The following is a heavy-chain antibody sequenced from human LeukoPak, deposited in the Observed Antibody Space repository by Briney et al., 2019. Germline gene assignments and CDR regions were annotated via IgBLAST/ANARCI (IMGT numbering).Heavy chain of an antibody. J-gene: IGHJ4*02. V-gene: IGHV3-33*06. D-gene: IGHD6-19*01. Sequence: QSGGSLRLSCAASGFTFSNYGMHWVRQAPGKWLEWVALIWFDGRNKFHADSVKGRFTISRDNSKNTLFLQMNSLRAEDTAVYYCAKEWGPIAVSGGPGYWGQGALVTVSS. CDR3: AKEWGPIAVSGGPGY. CDR1: GFTFSNYG. CDR2: IWFDGRNK.